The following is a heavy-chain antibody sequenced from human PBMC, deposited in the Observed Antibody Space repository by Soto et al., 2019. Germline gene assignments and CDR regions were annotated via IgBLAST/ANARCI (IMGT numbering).Heavy chain of an antibody. CDR3: ARQSASYSNWFDP. Sequence: PSETLSLTCAVYGGSFSGYYWNWIRQPPGKGLEWIGEINHSGSTNYNPSLKSRVTISVDRSRNQFSLKLSSVTAADTAVYFCARQSASYSNWFDPWGQGTLVTVSS. CDR2: INHSGST. D-gene: IGHD1-26*01. V-gene: IGHV4-34*01. J-gene: IGHJ5*02. CDR1: GGSFSGYY.